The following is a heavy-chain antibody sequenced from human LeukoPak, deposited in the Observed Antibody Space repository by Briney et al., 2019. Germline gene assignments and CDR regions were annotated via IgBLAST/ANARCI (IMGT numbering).Heavy chain of an antibody. CDR2: ISYDGGNK. Sequence: GRSLRLSCAASGFTFSSYAMDWGRQAPGKGLEWGAGISYDGGNKYYADSVKGRFTISRDNSKNTLYLQMNSLRAEDTAVYYCARDAFYYDFWSGYYTLGHYFDYWGQGTLVTVSS. J-gene: IGHJ4*02. CDR3: ARDAFYYDFWSGYYTLGHYFDY. CDR1: GFTFSSYA. V-gene: IGHV3-30-3*01. D-gene: IGHD3-3*01.